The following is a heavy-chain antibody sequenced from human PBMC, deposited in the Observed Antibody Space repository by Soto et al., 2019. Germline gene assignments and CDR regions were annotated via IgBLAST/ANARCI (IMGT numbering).Heavy chain of an antibody. D-gene: IGHD1-1*01. J-gene: IGHJ6*01. CDR2: IGTAADP. Sequence: QPGGSLSLSCAASRFRFSKYDIHLFRQPTGKGLEWISAIGTAADPYYSASVEGRFTISRENGKNSLYLQMNSLRAGDTAVYYCAKADYWNAGLDVWGQGTTVTVSS. CDR1: RFRFSKYD. V-gene: IGHV3-13*05. CDR3: AKADYWNAGLDV.